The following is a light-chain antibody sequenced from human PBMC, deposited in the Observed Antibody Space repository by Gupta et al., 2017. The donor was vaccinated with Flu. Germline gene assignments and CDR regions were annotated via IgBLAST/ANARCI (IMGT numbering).Light chain of an antibody. J-gene: IGKJ2*01. Sequence: PDTLSVSPGERATLSCRASEFISSNLDWYQQRPGQAPRRLIFDASTRATGMPARFSGSGYGTEFTLTISNLQSEDFAVYYCKQYRNWPQTFGQGTRLEIK. CDR1: EFISSN. V-gene: IGKV3-15*01. CDR2: DAS. CDR3: KQYRNWPQT.